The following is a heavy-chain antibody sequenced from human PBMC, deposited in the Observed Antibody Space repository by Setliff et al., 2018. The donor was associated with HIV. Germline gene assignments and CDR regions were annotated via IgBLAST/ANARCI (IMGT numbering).Heavy chain of an antibody. CDR3: AKESPRAGYSVFDY. CDR1: GFTFSSYG. CDR2: IWSDGSNK. J-gene: IGHJ4*02. V-gene: IGHV3-33*06. D-gene: IGHD5-18*01. Sequence: GESLKISCAASGFTFSSYGMHWVRQAPGKGLEWVAVIWSDGSNKYYADSVKGRFTISRDNSKNTLYLQMNSLRAEDTAVYYCAKESPRAGYSVFDYWGQGTLVTVSS.